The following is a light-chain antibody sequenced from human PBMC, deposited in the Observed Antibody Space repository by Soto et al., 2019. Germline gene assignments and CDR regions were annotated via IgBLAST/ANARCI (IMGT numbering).Light chain of an antibody. J-gene: IGLJ1*01. CDR2: DVT. CDR3: PAYASISSYV. Sequence: QSVLTQPASVSGSPGQSITISCTGTSGDVGGYNFVSWYQQYPGKAPKLRIHDVTARPSGVSIRFSGSKSGTTASLTISGLQPEDEADYSCPAYASISSYVSGTGSKVTDL. CDR1: SGDVGGYNF. V-gene: IGLV2-14*01.